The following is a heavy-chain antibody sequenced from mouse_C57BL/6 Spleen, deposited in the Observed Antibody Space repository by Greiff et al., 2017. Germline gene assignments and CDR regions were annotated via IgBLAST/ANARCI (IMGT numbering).Heavy chain of an antibody. CDR2: IYPGDGDT. CDR1: GYAFSSSW. J-gene: IGHJ2*01. Sequence: VQGVESGPELVKPGASVKISCKASGYAFSSSWMNWVKQRPGKGLEWIGRIYPGDGDTHYNEKFKSKATLTVDKSSSTAYMQLSSLTSEDSAVYYCAREGAYEDYWGQGTTLTVSS. CDR3: AREGAYEDY. V-gene: IGHV1-82*01. D-gene: IGHD1-1*01.